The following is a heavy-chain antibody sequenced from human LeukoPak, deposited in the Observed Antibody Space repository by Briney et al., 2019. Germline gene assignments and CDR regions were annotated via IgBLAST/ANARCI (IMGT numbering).Heavy chain of an antibody. CDR1: GFTFSSYG. Sequence: PGRSLRLSCAASGFTFSSYGMHWVRQAPGKGLEWVAVISYDGSSKYYADSVKGRFTISRDNSKNTLYLQMNTLRVEDTAVYYCAKWGDYDILTGYYDSDYWGHGTLVTVSS. J-gene: IGHJ4*01. V-gene: IGHV3-30*18. CDR2: ISYDGSSK. CDR3: AKWGDYDILTGYYDSDY. D-gene: IGHD3-9*01.